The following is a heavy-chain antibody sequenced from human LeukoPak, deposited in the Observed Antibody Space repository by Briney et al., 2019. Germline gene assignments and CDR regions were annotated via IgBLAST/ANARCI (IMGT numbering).Heavy chain of an antibody. D-gene: IGHD2-15*01. V-gene: IGHV1-18*01. Sequence: ASVEVSCKASGYTFTSYGISWVRQAPGQGLEWMGWISAYNGNTNYAQKLQGRVTMTTDTSTSTAYMELRSLRSDDTAVYYCARDHRVHCSGGSCYSGGFDPWGQGTLVTVSS. CDR2: ISAYNGNT. CDR3: ARDHRVHCSGGSCYSGGFDP. CDR1: GYTFTSYG. J-gene: IGHJ5*02.